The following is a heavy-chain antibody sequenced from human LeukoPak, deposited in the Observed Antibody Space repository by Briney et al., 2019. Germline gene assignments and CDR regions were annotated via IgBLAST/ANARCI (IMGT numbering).Heavy chain of an antibody. CDR3: ARVRGGSRPSGYDDY. D-gene: IGHD5-12*01. Sequence: GASVKVSCKASGYTFTGYYMHWVRQAPGQGLEWMGWINPNSGGTNYAQKFQGRVTMTRDTSISTAYMELSRLRSDDTAVYYCARVRGGSRPSGYDDYWGQGTLVTVSS. CDR2: INPNSGGT. CDR1: GYTFTGYY. V-gene: IGHV1-2*02. J-gene: IGHJ4*02.